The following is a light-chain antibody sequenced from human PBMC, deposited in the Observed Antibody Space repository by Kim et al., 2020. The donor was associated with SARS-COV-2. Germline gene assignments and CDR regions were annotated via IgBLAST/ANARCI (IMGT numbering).Light chain of an antibody. CDR3: AAWDFSLREV. V-gene: IGLV1-47*01. Sequence: ELTQPPSASGTPGQRVIISCSGSSSNIGSNYVYWYQQFPGTAPKLLIHRNDQRPSGVPDRFSGSKSGTSASLAISGLRYEDEADYYCAAWDFSLREVFGGGTQLTVL. J-gene: IGLJ3*02. CDR2: RND. CDR1: SSNIGSNY.